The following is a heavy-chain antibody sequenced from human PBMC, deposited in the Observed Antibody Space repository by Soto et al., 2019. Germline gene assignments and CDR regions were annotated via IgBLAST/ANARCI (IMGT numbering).Heavy chain of an antibody. D-gene: IGHD5-12*01. CDR3: ARGTMATIHYYYGMDV. CDR2: IYSGGST. CDR1: GFTLSSNY. J-gene: IGHJ6*02. V-gene: IGHV3-53*01. Sequence: PGGSLRLSCAASGFTLSSNYMSWVRQAPGKGLEWVSVIYSGGSTYYADSVKGRFTISRDNSKNTLYLQMNSLRAEDTAVYYCARGTMATIHYYYGMDVWGQGTTVTVSS.